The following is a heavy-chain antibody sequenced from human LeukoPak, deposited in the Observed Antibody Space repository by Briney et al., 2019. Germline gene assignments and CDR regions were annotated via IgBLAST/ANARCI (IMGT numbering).Heavy chain of an antibody. J-gene: IGHJ4*02. V-gene: IGHV4-39*01. Sequence: GKGLEFIGTFFSNNPSLKSRVSISVDTSKNAFSLKVNSLTAADTAVYFCVRFSPSGQNVDFWGQGTLVTVSP. D-gene: IGHD2-15*01. CDR3: VRFSPSGQNVDF. CDR2: FFS.